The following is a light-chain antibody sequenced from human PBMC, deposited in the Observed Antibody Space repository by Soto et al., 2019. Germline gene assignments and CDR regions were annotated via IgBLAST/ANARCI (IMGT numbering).Light chain of an antibody. V-gene: IGKV1-39*01. Sequence: DIQMTQSPSSLSASVGDRVTITCRASQSISWYLNWYQQKPGKAPKLLIYTAASLKSGVPSRFSGSGSGTDFTLTITSLQPEDFATYYCQQSFSTLWTFGQGTKVEIK. CDR1: QSISWY. CDR2: TAA. CDR3: QQSFSTLWT. J-gene: IGKJ1*01.